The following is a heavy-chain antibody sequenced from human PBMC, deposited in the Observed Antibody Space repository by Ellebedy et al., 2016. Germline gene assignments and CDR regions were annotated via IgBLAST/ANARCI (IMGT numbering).Heavy chain of an antibody. V-gene: IGHV4-59*01. CDR1: GGSISRYY. CDR3: ARIGGVSFGERPIDY. CDR2: IYYTGTT. J-gene: IGHJ4*02. Sequence: GSLRLSCIVSGGSISRYYWSWIRQPPGRGLEWIGNIYYTGTTNYNPSLQGRVTISLDKSENQFSLRLTSVTAADTAVYYCARIGGVSFGERPIDYWGQGTLVTVSS. D-gene: IGHD3-10*01.